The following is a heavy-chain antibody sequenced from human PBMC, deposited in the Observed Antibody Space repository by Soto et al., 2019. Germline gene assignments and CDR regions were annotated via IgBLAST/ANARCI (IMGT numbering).Heavy chain of an antibody. V-gene: IGHV3-33*01. D-gene: IGHD2-15*01. CDR3: ARDYCSGGSCYSWSSSYYYYGMDV. CDR2: IWYDGSNK. CDR1: GFTFSSYG. J-gene: IGHJ6*02. Sequence: GGSLRLSCAASGFTFSSYGMHWVRQAPGKGLEWVAVIWYDGSNKYYADSVKGRFTISRDNSKNTLYLQMNSLRAEDTAVYYCARDYCSGGSCYSWSSSYYYYGMDVWGQGTTVTVSS.